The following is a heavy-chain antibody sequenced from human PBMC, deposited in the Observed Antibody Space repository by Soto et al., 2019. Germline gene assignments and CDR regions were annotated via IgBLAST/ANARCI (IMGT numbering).Heavy chain of an antibody. CDR3: AIFRGPGRSTVFGVVVPGRYAMDV. V-gene: IGHV3-53*02. CDR2: IYTAGHT. D-gene: IGHD3-3*01. Sequence: EVQLVETGGGLIQPGGSRRLSCVASGFSVRTNYMTWVRQAPGKGLEWVSVIYTAGHTNYANSVKGRFTVSRDTSQNTVYLQMNSLIPDDTGVYYCAIFRGPGRSTVFGVVVPGRYAMDVWGQGTTVTVS. CDR1: GFSVRTNY. J-gene: IGHJ6*02.